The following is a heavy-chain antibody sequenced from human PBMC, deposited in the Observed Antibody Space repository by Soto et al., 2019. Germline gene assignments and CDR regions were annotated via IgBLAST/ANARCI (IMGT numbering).Heavy chain of an antibody. CDR1: EFTFSTYE. V-gene: IGHV3-48*03. CDR3: VRRYCSSTSCTFDY. J-gene: IGHJ4*02. Sequence: GGSLRLSCVNSEFTFSTYEMNWVRHAPGKGLEWVSYISGSGNIIYYADSVKGRFTISRDNAKSSLSLQMDSLRAEDTAVYYCVRRYCSSTSCTFDYWGQGTLVTVSS. CDR2: ISGSGNII. D-gene: IGHD2-2*01.